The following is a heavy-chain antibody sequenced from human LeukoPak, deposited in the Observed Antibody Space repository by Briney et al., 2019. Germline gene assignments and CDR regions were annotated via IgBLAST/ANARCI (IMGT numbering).Heavy chain of an antibody. D-gene: IGHD3-22*01. CDR2: IFYGGKT. CDR3: ARDRPWGWILLRDWFDP. CDR1: GASISNSNYY. Sequence: KPSETLSLTCNVSGASISNSNYYGGWIRQPPGKGLEWIGSIFYGGKTYYNPSLKSRVTISVDTSKNQFSLKLSSVTAADTAVYYCARDRPWGWILLRDWFDPWGQGTLVTVSS. J-gene: IGHJ5*02. V-gene: IGHV4-39*07.